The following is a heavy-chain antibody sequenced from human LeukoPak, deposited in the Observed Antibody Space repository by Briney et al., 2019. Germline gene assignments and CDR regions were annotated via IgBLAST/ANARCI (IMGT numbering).Heavy chain of an antibody. CDR3: ARHYPNHYGDAFDY. Sequence: SETLSLTCTVSGGSISGYYWIWIRQPPGKGLEWIGYIHYSGSTTYNPSLKSRLTISVDTSKNQFSLKLSSVTAADTAVYYCARHYPNHYGDAFDYWGQGTLVTVSS. V-gene: IGHV4-59*08. CDR2: IHYSGST. CDR1: GGSISGYY. J-gene: IGHJ4*02. D-gene: IGHD4-17*01.